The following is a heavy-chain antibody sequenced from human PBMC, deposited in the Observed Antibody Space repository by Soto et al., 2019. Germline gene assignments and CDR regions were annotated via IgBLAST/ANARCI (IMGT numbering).Heavy chain of an antibody. Sequence: RLSCAASGFTFSSYAMSWVRQAPGKGLEWVSAISGSGGSTYYADSAKGRFTISRDNSKNTLYLQMNSLRAEDTAVYYCATYRIQLWRTDYYYGMDVWGQGTTVTVSS. J-gene: IGHJ6*02. CDR1: GFTFSSYA. D-gene: IGHD5-18*01. V-gene: IGHV3-23*01. CDR2: ISGSGGST. CDR3: ATYRIQLWRTDYYYGMDV.